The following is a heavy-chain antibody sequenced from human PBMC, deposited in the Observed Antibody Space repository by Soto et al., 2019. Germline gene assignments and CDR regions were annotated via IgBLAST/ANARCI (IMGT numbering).Heavy chain of an antibody. CDR1: GFTFSSYA. D-gene: IGHD4-17*01. J-gene: IGHJ4*02. V-gene: IGHV3-23*01. CDR2: ISDSANST. CDR3: ARDRYGDPLWGQDDFDY. Sequence: GGSLRLSCAASGFTFSSYAMSWVRQAPGKGLEWVSTISDSANSTYSADSVKGRFTISRDNSKNTLYLQMNRLRAEDTAVYYCARDRYGDPLWGQDDFDYWGQGTMVTVSS.